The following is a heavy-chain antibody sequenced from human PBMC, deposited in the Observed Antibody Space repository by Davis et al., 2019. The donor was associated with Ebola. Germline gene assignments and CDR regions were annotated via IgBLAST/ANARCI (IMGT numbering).Heavy chain of an antibody. CDR1: GFSLTTYA. CDR2: LSGSGAAT. V-gene: IGHV3-23*01. Sequence: GESLKISCKAFGFSLTTYAMSWVRQAPGKGLEWVSSLSGSGAATYYSNSVKGRFTISRDIFKTTLYLDMNSLRADDSAVYYCATNCSGATCYSGGDYWGRGTLVTVSS. D-gene: IGHD2-2*01. J-gene: IGHJ4*02. CDR3: ATNCSGATCYSGGDY.